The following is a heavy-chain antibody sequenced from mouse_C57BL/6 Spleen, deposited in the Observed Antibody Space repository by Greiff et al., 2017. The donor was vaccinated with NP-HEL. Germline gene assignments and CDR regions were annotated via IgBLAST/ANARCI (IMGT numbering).Heavy chain of an antibody. V-gene: IGHV1-54*01. CDR3: ARGASVDYYAMDY. J-gene: IGHJ4*01. CDR2: INPGSGGT. Sequence: VQLQQSGAELVRPGTSVKVSCKASGYAFTNYLIEWVKQRPGQGLEWIGVINPGSGGTNYNEKFKGKATLTADKSSSTAYMQLSSLTSEDSAVYFCARGASVDYYAMDYWGQGTSVTVSS. D-gene: IGHD6-1*01. CDR1: GYAFTNYL.